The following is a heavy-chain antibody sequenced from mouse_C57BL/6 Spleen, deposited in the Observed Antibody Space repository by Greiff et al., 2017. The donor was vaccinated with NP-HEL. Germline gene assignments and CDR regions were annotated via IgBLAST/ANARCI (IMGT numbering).Heavy chain of an antibody. CDR2: IRSKSNNYAT. J-gene: IGHJ4*01. CDR1: GFSFNTYA. CDR3: VVYYDYEDYAMDY. Sequence: EVHLVESGGGLVQPKGSLKLSCAASGFSFNTYAMNWVRQAPGKGLEWVARIRSKSNNYATYYADSVKDRFTISRDDSESMLYLQMNNLKTEDTAMYYCVVYYDYEDYAMDYWGQGTSVTVSS. D-gene: IGHD2-4*01. V-gene: IGHV10-1*01.